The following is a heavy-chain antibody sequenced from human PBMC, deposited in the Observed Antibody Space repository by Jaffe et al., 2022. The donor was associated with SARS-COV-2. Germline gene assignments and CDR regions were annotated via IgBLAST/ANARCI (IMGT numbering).Heavy chain of an antibody. V-gene: IGHV3-30*04. J-gene: IGHJ3*02. CDR2: IVRAGSNQ. CDR3: VRDNDYYDSSRGGFEI. Sequence: QVQLVESGGGVVQPGRSLRLSCAASGFTFSDYAMHWVRQAPGKGLEWVAGIVRAGSNQYYSDSVRGRFTISRDNYRNTLFLQLNSLRPEDTAVYFCVRDNDYYDSSRGGFEIWGQGTAVTVSS. CDR1: GFTFSDYA. D-gene: IGHD3-22*01.